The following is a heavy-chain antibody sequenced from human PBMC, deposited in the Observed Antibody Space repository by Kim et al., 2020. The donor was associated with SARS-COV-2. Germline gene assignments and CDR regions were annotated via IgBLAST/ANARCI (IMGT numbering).Heavy chain of an antibody. CDR3: AREGYHDAFDI. CDR2: INHSGST. V-gene: IGHV4-34*01. CDR1: GGSFSGYY. Sequence: SETLSLTCAVYGGSFSGYYWSWIRQPPGKGLEWIGEINHSGSTNYNPSLKSRVTISVDTSKNQFSLKLSSVTAADTAVYYCAREGYHDAFDIWGQGTMVTVSS. D-gene: IGHD5-18*01. J-gene: IGHJ3*02.